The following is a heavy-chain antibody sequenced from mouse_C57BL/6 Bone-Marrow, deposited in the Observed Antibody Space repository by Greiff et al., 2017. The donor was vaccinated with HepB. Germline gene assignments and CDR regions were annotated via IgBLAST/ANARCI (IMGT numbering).Heavy chain of an antibody. CDR2: ISSCGSYT. CDR3: ASRLHGAWFAY. V-gene: IGHV5-6*01. CDR1: GFTFSSYG. J-gene: IGHJ3*01. D-gene: IGHD2-4*01. Sequence: EVMLVESGGDLVKPGGSLKLSCAASGFTFSSYGMSWVRQTPDKGLEWVATISSCGSYTYYPDSVKGRFTISRDNAKNTLYLQMSSLKSEDTAMYYCASRLHGAWFAYWGQGTLVTVSA.